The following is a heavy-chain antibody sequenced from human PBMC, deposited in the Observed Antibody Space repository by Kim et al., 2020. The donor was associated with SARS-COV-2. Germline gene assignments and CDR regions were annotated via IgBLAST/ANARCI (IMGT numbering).Heavy chain of an antibody. V-gene: IGHV1-69*13. D-gene: IGHD3-3*01. CDR3: ARGRRRIFGVVIIPLSSLRVYYYGMDV. J-gene: IGHJ6*02. CDR1: GGTFSSYA. CDR2: IIPIFGTA. Sequence: SVKVSCKASGGTFSSYAISWVRQAPGQGLEWMGGIIPIFGTANYAQKFQGRVTITADESTSTAYMELSSLRSEDTAVYYCARGRRRIFGVVIIPLSSLRVYYYGMDVWGQGTTVTVSS.